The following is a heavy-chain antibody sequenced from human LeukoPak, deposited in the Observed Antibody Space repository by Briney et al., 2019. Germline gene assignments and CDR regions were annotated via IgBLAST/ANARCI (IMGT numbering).Heavy chain of an antibody. CDR2: IYTSGST. CDR3: ARDLVTVTKGFDI. J-gene: IGHJ3*02. Sequence: SETLSLTCTVSGGSISSYYWSWIRQPPGKGLEWIGYIYTSGSTNYNPSLKSRVTISVDTSKNQFSLKLSSVPAADTAVYYCARDLVTVTKGFDIWGQGTMVSVSS. D-gene: IGHD4-17*01. CDR1: GGSISSYY. V-gene: IGHV4-59*01.